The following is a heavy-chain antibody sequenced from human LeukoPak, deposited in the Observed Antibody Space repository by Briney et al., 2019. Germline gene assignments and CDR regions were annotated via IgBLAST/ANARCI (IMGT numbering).Heavy chain of an antibody. CDR2: ISSSSRTI. J-gene: IGHJ4*02. CDR1: DATLSTFT. CDR3: AKGSPRGGLDS. V-gene: IGHV3-48*01. D-gene: IGHD1-14*01. Sequence: GGSLRLSCAASDATLSTFTMHWVRQAPGKGLEWVSSISSSSRTINYADSVQGRFTVSRDNATNSMYLQMNELRREDTAVYYCAKGSPRGGLDSWGQGTLVTVSS.